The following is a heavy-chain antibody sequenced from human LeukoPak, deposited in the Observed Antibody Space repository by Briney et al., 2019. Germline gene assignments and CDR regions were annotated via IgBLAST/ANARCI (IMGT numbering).Heavy chain of an antibody. Sequence: GGSLRLSCAASGFTFSTYAMSWVRQAPGKGLEWVSTSGTGGGTYYADSVKGRFTISRDNAKNSLYLQMNSLRAEDTAVYYCATESRIVGAWSQGTLVTVSS. CDR3: ATESRIVGA. CDR2: SGTGGGT. J-gene: IGHJ4*02. V-gene: IGHV3-23*01. CDR1: GFTFSTYA. D-gene: IGHD1-26*01.